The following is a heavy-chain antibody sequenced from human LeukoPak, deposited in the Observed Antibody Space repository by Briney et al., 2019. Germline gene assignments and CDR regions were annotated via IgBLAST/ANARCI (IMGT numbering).Heavy chain of an antibody. V-gene: IGHV4-59*01. Sequence: SETLSLTCTVSGDSISSYYWSWIRQPPGKGLEWIGYIFDNRNTKYNPSLKSRVSLSPDTSKNEFSLNLSSVTAADTAVYYCARDYYGSGKGWFDPWGQGTLVTVSS. D-gene: IGHD3-10*01. CDR2: IFDNRNT. CDR1: GDSISSYY. J-gene: IGHJ5*02. CDR3: ARDYYGSGKGWFDP.